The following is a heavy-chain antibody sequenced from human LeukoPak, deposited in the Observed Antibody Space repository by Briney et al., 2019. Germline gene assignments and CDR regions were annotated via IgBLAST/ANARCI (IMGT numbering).Heavy chain of an antibody. Sequence: ASVKVSCKASGYTFTGYYMHWVRQAPGQGLEWMGWINPNSGGTNYAQKFQGRVTMTRDTSISTAYMELSRLRSDDTAVYYCATRALYCSSTSCYPEYFQHWGQGTLVTVSS. CDR1: GYTFTGYY. CDR2: INPNSGGT. CDR3: ATRALYCSSTSCYPEYFQH. J-gene: IGHJ1*01. D-gene: IGHD2-2*01. V-gene: IGHV1-2*02.